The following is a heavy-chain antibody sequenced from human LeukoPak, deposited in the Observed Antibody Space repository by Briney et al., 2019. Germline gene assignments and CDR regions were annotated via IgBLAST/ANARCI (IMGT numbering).Heavy chain of an antibody. CDR2: INHSGST. D-gene: IGHD3-10*01. CDR1: GGSFSGYY. CDR3: ARGLSPPYYYGSGSQRWFDP. V-gene: IGHV4-34*01. J-gene: IGHJ5*02. Sequence: SETLSLTCAVYGGSFSGYYWSWIRQPPGKGLEWIGEINHSGSTNYNPSLKSRVTISVDTSKNQFSLKLSSVTAADTAVYYCARGLSPPYYYGSGSQRWFDPWGQGTLVTVSS.